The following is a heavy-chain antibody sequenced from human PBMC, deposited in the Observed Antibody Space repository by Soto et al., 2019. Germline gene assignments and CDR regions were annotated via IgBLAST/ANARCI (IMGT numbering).Heavy chain of an antibody. D-gene: IGHD2-2*01. V-gene: IGHV1-18*01. CDR3: ARDQLWGVVPAAMKDYYYYGMDV. CDR2: ISSYNGNT. Sequence: EASVKVSCKASGYTFTSYGISWVRQAPGQGLEWMGWISSYNGNTNYAQNLQGRVTMTTDTSTSTAYMELRSLRSDDTAVYFCARDQLWGVVPAAMKDYYYYGMDVWGQGTTVTVSS. J-gene: IGHJ6*02. CDR1: GYTFTSYG.